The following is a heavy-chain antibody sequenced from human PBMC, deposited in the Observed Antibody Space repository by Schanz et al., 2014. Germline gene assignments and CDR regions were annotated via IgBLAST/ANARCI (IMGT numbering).Heavy chain of an antibody. J-gene: IGHJ6*02. D-gene: IGHD5-18*01. Sequence: EVQLVESGGGLVKPGGSLRLSCAASGFTSSNAWMSWVRQAPGKGLEWVGRIKTKTDGGTTDYAAPVKGRFTISRDDSTNTLYLQMNSLKTEDTAVYYCTTGGRRGYSHYFYGMDVGGQGTTVTVSS. CDR1: GFTSSNAW. CDR3: TTGGRRGYSHYFYGMDV. V-gene: IGHV3-15*01. CDR2: IKTKTDGGTT.